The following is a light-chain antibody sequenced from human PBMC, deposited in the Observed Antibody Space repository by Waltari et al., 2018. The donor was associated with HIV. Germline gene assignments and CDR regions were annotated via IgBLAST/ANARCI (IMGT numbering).Light chain of an antibody. Sequence: QSALTQPPSASGSLGQSVTITCTGYRSDLGAYDYVSWFQQHPHRAPKLLLYEVTRRPSTVSYRFSGSRSGYTAFLTVAGLQPDDEATYFCSSYGDSLRVLFGGGTNVTVL. CDR3: SSYGDSLRVL. CDR1: RSDLGAYDY. J-gene: IGLJ2*01. CDR2: EVT. V-gene: IGLV2-8*01.